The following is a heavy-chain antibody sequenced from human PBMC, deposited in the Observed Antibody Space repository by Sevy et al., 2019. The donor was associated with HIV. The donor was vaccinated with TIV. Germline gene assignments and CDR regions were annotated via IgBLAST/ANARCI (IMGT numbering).Heavy chain of an antibody. J-gene: IGHJ4*02. CDR2: IYYNGHI. V-gene: IGHV4-59*08. D-gene: IGHD1-26*01. CDR3: AGENAWGRGYS. CDR1: GGSITSLY. Sequence: SKTLSLTCTVSGGSITSLYWNWIRQPPGKGLEWIANIYYNGHINYNPSLRSRFTLSLDTSKNQFSLRRSSVTAADTAMYYCAGENAWGRGYSWGQGTLVTVSS.